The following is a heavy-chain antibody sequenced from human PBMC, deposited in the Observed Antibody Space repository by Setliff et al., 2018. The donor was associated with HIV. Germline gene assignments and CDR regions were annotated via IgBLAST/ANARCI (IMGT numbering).Heavy chain of an antibody. V-gene: IGHV3-23*01. CDR2: ISGSGDIT. Sequence: HPGGSLRLSCAASGFSFRSYAVSWVRQAPGKGLEWVSVISGSGDITYYRESVKGRFTVSRDNSNNTVYLQMNSLRAEDTAMYYCAKDHATSSWFTALLDYWGQGALVTVSS. J-gene: IGHJ4*02. D-gene: IGHD6-13*01. CDR3: AKDHATSSWFTALLDY. CDR1: GFSFRSYA.